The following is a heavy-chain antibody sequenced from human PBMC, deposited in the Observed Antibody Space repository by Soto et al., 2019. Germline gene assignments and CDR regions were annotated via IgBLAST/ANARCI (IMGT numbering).Heavy chain of an antibody. J-gene: IGHJ4*02. D-gene: IGHD3-16*01. CDR1: GVSSTSFY. CDR3: ARGWGSKWYYFDS. CDR2: IFDNGDV. V-gene: IGHV4-59*01. Sequence: SETLSLTCTVSGVSSTSFYWSWIRQSPGKGLEWIGYIFDNGDVKYNPSLMSRLTMSIDMSKNEFSLRLKSVTAADTAMYYCARGWGSKWYYFDSWGEGTLVTVS.